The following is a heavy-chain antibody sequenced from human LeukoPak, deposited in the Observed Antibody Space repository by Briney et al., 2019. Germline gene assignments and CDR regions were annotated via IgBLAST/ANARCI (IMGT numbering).Heavy chain of an antibody. D-gene: IGHD1-26*01. CDR3: AKDKGIYSLSYTGYFDY. CDR1: GFTFADYA. CDR2: IIWNSGSI. Sequence: GRSLRLSCAASGFTFADYAMHWVRHAQGKGLEWVSGIIWNSGSISYADSVTGRFTISRDNAKNSLYLKMNGLRDEDTALYCCAKDKGIYSLSYTGYFDYWGQGTLVSVS. V-gene: IGHV3-9*01. J-gene: IGHJ4*02.